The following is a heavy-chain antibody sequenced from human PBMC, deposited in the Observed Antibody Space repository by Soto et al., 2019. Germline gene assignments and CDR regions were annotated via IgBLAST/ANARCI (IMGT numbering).Heavy chain of an antibody. CDR3: ARDLVAAAGGEYYYHGMDV. CDR2: TYYRSKWYN. Sequence: SQALSXTCAISGDXVSSNSAAWNWIRQSPSRGLEWLGRTYYRSKWYNDYAVSVKSRITINPDTSKNQFSLQLNSVTPEDTAVYYCARDLVAAAGGEYYYHGMDVWGQGTTVTVSS. V-gene: IGHV6-1*01. CDR1: GDXVSSNSAA. D-gene: IGHD6-13*01. J-gene: IGHJ6*02.